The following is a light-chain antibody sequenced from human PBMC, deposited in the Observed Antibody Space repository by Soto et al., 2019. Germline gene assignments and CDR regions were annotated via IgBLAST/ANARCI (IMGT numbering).Light chain of an antibody. Sequence: EIVLTQSPGTLSLSPGERATFSCRASQSVSSRFLAWYHQKPGQAPRLLIYGASSRATGIPDRFSGSGSGTDFTLTISRLEPEDFAVYYCHYYDDSPPFPFGPGTKLDIK. V-gene: IGKV3-20*01. CDR3: HYYDDSPPFP. J-gene: IGKJ3*01. CDR1: QSVSSRF. CDR2: GAS.